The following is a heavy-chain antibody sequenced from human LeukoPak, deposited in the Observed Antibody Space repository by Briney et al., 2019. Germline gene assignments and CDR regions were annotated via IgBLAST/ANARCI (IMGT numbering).Heavy chain of an antibody. Sequence: PGGSLRLSCAASGFTFSSYAMHWVRQAPGKGLEYVSAISSNGGSTYYANSVKGRFTISRDNSKNTLYLQMGSLRAEDMAVYYFARVAGHCSSTSCENDYWGQGTLVTVSS. D-gene: IGHD2-2*01. V-gene: IGHV3-64*01. J-gene: IGHJ4*02. CDR2: ISSNGGST. CDR3: ARVAGHCSSTSCENDY. CDR1: GFTFSSYA.